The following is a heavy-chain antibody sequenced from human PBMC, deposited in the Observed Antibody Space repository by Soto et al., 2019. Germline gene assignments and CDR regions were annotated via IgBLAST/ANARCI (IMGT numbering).Heavy chain of an antibody. Sequence: QVQLVESGGGVVQPGRSLRLSCAASGFTFSSYGMHWVRQAPGKGLEWVAVISYDGSNKYYADSVKGRFTISRDNSKNTLYLQMNSLRAEDTAVYYCAKEIYSGYDYYYYYGMDVWGQGTTVTVSS. J-gene: IGHJ6*02. CDR1: GFTFSSYG. CDR3: AKEIYSGYDYYYYYGMDV. D-gene: IGHD5-12*01. CDR2: ISYDGSNK. V-gene: IGHV3-30*18.